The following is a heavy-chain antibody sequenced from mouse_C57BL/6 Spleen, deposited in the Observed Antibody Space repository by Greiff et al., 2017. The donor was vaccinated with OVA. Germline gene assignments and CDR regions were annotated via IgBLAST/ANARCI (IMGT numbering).Heavy chain of an antibody. Sequence: VQLQQSVAELVRPGASVKLSCTASGYTFTNSYMHWVKQRPEQGLEWIGRIDPANGNTNYAQKFKGKATITADTSSNTAYLQLSSLTSEDSAICYCAKGETPYFDYWGQGTTLTVSS. CDR2: IDPANGNT. J-gene: IGHJ2*01. CDR1: GYTFTNSY. V-gene: IGHV14-3*01. CDR3: AKGETPYFDY.